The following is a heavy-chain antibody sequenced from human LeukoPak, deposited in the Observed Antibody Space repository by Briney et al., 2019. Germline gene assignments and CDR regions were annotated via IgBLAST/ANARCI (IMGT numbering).Heavy chain of an antibody. CDR3: ARRGSGSNGDYDY. CDR2: IYAGDSDT. D-gene: IGHD3-10*01. CDR1: GYYFNSCW. V-gene: IGHV5-51*01. Sequence: PGESLKISCKASGYYFNSCWIAWVRQMPGKGLEWLGIIYAGDSDTRYSPSFQGQVTMSVDKSLSTAFLQWRSLKASDSAMYYCARRGSGSNGDYDYWGQGTLVTVSS. J-gene: IGHJ4*02.